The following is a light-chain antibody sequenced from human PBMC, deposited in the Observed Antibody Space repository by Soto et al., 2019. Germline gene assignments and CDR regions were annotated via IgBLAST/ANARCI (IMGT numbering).Light chain of an antibody. CDR3: QSYDRLSGPVA. V-gene: IGLV1-40*01. J-gene: IGLJ2*01. CDR1: SSNIGAGFD. Sequence: QAVVTQPPSVSGAPGQRVTISCTGSSSNIGAGFDVHWYQKIPGTAPKLLIYGNHNRPSGVPDRFSGSKSGTSASLAITGLQAEDEADYYCQSYDRLSGPVAFGGGTKLTVL. CDR2: GNH.